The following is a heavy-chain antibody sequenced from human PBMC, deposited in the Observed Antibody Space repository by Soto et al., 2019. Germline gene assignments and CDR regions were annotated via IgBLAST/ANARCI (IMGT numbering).Heavy chain of an antibody. J-gene: IGHJ4*02. V-gene: IGHV3-23*01. CDR2: IGGSGTST. CDR1: GFTFGSYA. CDR3: ARTYYYDSTGFYCHFDF. Sequence: EVQLLESGGGLVQPGGSLRLSCVGSGFTFGSYAMSWVRQAPGKGLEWGSVIGGSGTSTYYADPVKGRFTISRDNSKNTLYLQMNSLRAEDTAVYHCARTYYYDSTGFYCHFDFWGQGTLVTVS. D-gene: IGHD3-22*01.